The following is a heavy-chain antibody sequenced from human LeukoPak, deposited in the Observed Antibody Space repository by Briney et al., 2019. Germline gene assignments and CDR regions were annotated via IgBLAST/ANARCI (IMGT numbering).Heavy chain of an antibody. CDR2: IYYSGST. V-gene: IGHV4-59*01. J-gene: IGHJ4*02. D-gene: IGHD4-17*01. CDR1: GGSISSYY. CDR3: ARVNTVTRNFDY. Sequence: SETLSLTCTVSGGSISSYYWSWIRQPPGKGLKWIGYIYYSGSTNYNPSLKSRVTISVDTSRNQFSLKLSSVTAADTAVYYCARVNTVTRNFDYWGQGTLVTVSS.